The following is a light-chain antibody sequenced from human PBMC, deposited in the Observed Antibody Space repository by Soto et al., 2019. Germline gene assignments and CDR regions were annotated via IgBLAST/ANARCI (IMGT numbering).Light chain of an antibody. CDR1: QDISNY. CDR3: QQYDNLLPYT. V-gene: IGKV1-33*01. Sequence: DIQMTQSPSSLSASVGDRVTITCQASQDISNYLNWYQQKPGKAPKLLIYDASNLETGVPSRFSGSGSGTDLTFTISSLQPEDIAKYYCQQYDNLLPYTFGQGTKVDIK. CDR2: DAS. J-gene: IGKJ2*01.